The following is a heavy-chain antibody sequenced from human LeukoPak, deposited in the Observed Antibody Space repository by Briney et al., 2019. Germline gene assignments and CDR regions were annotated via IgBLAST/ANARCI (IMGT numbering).Heavy chain of an antibody. J-gene: IGHJ4*02. Sequence: PGGSLRLSCAASGFTFGSYGMHWVRQAPGKGLEWVAVISYDGSNKYYADSVKGRFTISRENSKNTLYLQMNSLRAEDTAVYYCAKDRVEMATMEFDYWGQGTLVTVSS. V-gene: IGHV3-30*18. CDR1: GFTFGSYG. CDR2: ISYDGSNK. D-gene: IGHD5-24*01. CDR3: AKDRVEMATMEFDY.